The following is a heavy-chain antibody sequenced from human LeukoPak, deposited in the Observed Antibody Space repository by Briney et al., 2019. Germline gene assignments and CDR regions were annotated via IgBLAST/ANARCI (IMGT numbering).Heavy chain of an antibody. CDR1: GYTFTSYG. CDR3: ARDTPYGSGSYYHNWFDP. J-gene: IGHJ5*02. CDR2: ISAYNGNT. D-gene: IGHD3-10*01. Sequence: ASVKVSCKASGYTFTSYGISWVRQAPGQGLEWMGWISAYNGNTNYAQKLQGRVTMTTDTSTSTAYMELRSLRSDDTAVYYCARDTPYGSGSYYHNWFDPWGQGTLVTVSS. V-gene: IGHV1-18*01.